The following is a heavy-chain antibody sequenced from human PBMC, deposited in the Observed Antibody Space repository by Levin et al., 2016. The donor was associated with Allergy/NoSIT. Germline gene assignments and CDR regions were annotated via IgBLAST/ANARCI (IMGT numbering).Heavy chain of an antibody. CDR2: THPGDSNI. CDR3: GRHPPEFYFGSVSYIDY. J-gene: IGHJ4*02. Sequence: VRQMPGKGLEWMGITHPGDSNIRYSPSFQGQVTISADKSTSTAYLQWSSLKASDTGMYYCGRHPPEFYFGSVSYIDYWGQGTLVTVSS. V-gene: IGHV5-51*01. D-gene: IGHD3-10*01.